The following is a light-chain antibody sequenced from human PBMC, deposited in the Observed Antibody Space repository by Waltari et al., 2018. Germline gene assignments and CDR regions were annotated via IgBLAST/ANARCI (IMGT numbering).Light chain of an antibody. CDR2: YVN. CDR1: SSNLGDYNL. J-gene: IGLJ3*02. V-gene: IGLV2-23*02. Sequence: QSALTQPASVSGSPGQSITIPCTGTSSNLGDYNLVSWFQHHPGKVPELVVYYVNKRPAGISVRFSGSKSGNTASLTISALQADDEADYYCCSWSTSGSWMFGGGTKVTVL. CDR3: CSWSTSGSWM.